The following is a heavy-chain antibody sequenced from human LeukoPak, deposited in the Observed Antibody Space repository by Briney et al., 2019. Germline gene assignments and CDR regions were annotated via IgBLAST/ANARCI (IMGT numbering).Heavy chain of an antibody. Sequence: ASVKVSCKASGYTFTSYDINWVRQATGRGLEWMGWMNPNSGNTGYAQKFQGRVTMTRNTSISTAYMELSSLRSEDTAVYYCATRVSGRYVTLNWNEEDFWGQGTLVTVSS. CDR2: MNPNSGNT. D-gene: IGHD1-1*01. J-gene: IGHJ4*02. V-gene: IGHV1-8*01. CDR3: ATRVSGRYVTLNWNEEDF. CDR1: GYTFTSYD.